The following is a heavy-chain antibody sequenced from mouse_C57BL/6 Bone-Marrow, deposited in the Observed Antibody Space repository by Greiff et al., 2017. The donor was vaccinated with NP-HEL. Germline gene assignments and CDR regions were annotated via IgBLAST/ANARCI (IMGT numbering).Heavy chain of an antibody. V-gene: IGHV1-53*01. Sequence: QVQLQQPGTELVKPGASVKLSCKASGYTFTSYWMHWVKQRPGQGLEWIGNINPSNGGTNYNEKFKSKATLTVDKSSSTAYLQLSSLTSEDSAVYYCARVADYYGSIYWYFDVWGTGTTVTVSS. CDR2: INPSNGGT. CDR1: GYTFTSYW. CDR3: ARVADYYGSIYWYFDV. D-gene: IGHD1-1*01. J-gene: IGHJ1*03.